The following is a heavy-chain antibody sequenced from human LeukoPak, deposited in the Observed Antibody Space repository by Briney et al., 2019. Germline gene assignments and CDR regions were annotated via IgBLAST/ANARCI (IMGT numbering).Heavy chain of an antibody. CDR3: ARDPDRSGFDF. Sequence: GGSLRLSCAVSGFTFSNYWMHWVRQAPGKGLEWVAVISFDLNSKYYSDSVKGRFTISRDNSKNTVYLHMNSLRVEDTAIYYCARDPDRSGFDFWGQGTLLTVSS. CDR1: GFTFSNYW. J-gene: IGHJ4*02. CDR2: ISFDLNSK. V-gene: IGHV3-30-3*01. D-gene: IGHD1-14*01.